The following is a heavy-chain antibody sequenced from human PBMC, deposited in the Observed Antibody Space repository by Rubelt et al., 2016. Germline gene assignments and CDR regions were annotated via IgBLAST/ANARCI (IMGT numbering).Heavy chain of an antibody. Sequence: QVQLVQSGAEVKKPGASVKVSCKASGYTFTSYGISWVRQAPGQGLEWMGWISAYNGNTNYAQKLQVRVTITTDTSTSTAYMELRSLRSDDTAVYYCARDLPPFRRYNWNFPLDYWGQGTLVTVSS. CDR1: GYTFTSYG. J-gene: IGHJ4*02. CDR2: ISAYNGNT. CDR3: ARDLPPFRRYNWNFPLDY. V-gene: IGHV1-18*01. D-gene: IGHD1-7*01.